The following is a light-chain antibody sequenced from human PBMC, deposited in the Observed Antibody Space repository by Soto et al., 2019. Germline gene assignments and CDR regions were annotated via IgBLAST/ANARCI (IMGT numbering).Light chain of an antibody. Sequence: EIVMTQSPVTLSVSPGERATLSCRARHHVATNLAWYQQNPEQPPRLLIYGASTRATGVSASFSGSGCWTAFTLTIISRQADDFSVYYCQQYSARPPWTFGQGTRV. CDR1: HHVATN. V-gene: IGKV3-15*01. CDR3: QQYSARPPWT. J-gene: IGKJ1*01. CDR2: GAS.